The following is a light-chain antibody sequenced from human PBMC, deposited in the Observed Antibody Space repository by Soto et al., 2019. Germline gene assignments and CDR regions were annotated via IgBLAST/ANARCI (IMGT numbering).Light chain of an antibody. V-gene: IGKV1-39*01. CDR2: AAS. Sequence: DIQMTQSPSSLSASVGDSVTITCRGSQGISTYLNWYQQKPGKAPKLLIYAASSLQSGVPSRFSGSGSETDFTLTISSLQPEDFATYSCQQSYSTTWTFGQGTKVEIK. J-gene: IGKJ1*01. CDR1: QGISTY. CDR3: QQSYSTTWT.